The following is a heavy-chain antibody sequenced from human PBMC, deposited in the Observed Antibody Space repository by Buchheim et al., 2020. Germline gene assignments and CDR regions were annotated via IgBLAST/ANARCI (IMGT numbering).Heavy chain of an antibody. D-gene: IGHD6-6*01. CDR2: INHSGST. CDR1: GGSFSGYY. V-gene: IGHV4-34*01. J-gene: IGHJ6*03. CDR3: ARGSSIAARRVYYYYMDV. Sequence: QVQLQQWGAGLLKPSETLSLTCAVYGGSFSGYYWSWIRQHPGKGLEWIGEINHSGSTNYNPSLKSRVTISVDTSKNQFSLKLSSVTAADTAVYYCARGSSIAARRVYYYYMDVWGKGTT.